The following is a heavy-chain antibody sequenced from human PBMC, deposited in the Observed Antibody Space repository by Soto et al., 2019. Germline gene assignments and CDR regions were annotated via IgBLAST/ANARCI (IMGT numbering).Heavy chain of an antibody. CDR2: LSYDGVYI. Sequence: QMRLVESGGGVVQPGRSLRLSCLVSGFTLGYYGTHWVRQAPGKGLEWVAHLSYDGVYIAYADSVKGRFTISSDSSKITLFLQMDSLTTDDTAVYYCAKGRPVVRGDIITQSPVMEVWGQGTTVTVSS. D-gene: IGHD3-10*02. J-gene: IGHJ6*02. CDR1: GFTLGYYG. CDR3: AKGRPVVRGDIITQSPVMEV. V-gene: IGHV3-30*18.